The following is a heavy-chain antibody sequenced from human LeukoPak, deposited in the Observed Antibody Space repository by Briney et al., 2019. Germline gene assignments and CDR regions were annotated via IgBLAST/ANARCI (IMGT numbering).Heavy chain of an antibody. CDR1: GGSISNYY. V-gene: IGHV4-59*08. CDR3: ARHLGTAISDFDY. D-gene: IGHD5-18*01. CDR2: IYSSGNT. J-gene: IGHJ4*02. Sequence: NPSETLSLTCTVSGGSISNYYWSWIRQSPGKGLEWIGYIYSSGNTNYNPSLKSRVTMSVDTSKNQLSLKVNSVTAADTALYFCARHLGTAISDFDYWGQGTPVTVSS.